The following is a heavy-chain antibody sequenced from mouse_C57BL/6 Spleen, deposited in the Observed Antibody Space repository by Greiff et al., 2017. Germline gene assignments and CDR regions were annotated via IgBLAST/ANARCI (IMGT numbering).Heavy chain of an antibody. CDR1: GYTFTSYW. CDR3: ARSGGYDAY. J-gene: IGHJ3*01. Sequence: VKLVESGAELVMPGASVKLSCKASGYTFTSYWMHWVKQRPGQGLEWIGEIDPSDSYTNYNQKFKGKSTLTVDKSSSTAYMQLSSLTSEDSAVYYCARSGGYDAYWGQGTLVTVSA. CDR2: IDPSDSYT. V-gene: IGHV1-69*01. D-gene: IGHD2-2*01.